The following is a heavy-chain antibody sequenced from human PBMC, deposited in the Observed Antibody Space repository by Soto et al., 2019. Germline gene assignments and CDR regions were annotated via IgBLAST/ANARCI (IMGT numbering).Heavy chain of an antibody. CDR2: ISAYKGNT. V-gene: IGHV1-18*01. Sequence: QVQLVQSGAEVKKPGASVKVSCKASGYTFTSYGISWVRQAPGQGLEWVGWISAYKGNTNYAQQLQGRVPITTDTSTSTAYMELRSLRSDATAVYYFAREYYYGSGPTYWGQGTLVPVSS. D-gene: IGHD3-10*01. CDR1: GYTFTSYG. CDR3: AREYYYGSGPTY. J-gene: IGHJ4*02.